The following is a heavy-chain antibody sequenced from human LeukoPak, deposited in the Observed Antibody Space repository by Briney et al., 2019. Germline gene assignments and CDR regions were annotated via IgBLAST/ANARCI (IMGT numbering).Heavy chain of an antibody. CDR1: GFTVSSNY. J-gene: IGHJ3*02. CDR3: AKDRRTMAGDADAFDI. D-gene: IGHD3-10*01. V-gene: IGHV3-66*01. CDR2: IYSVGRT. Sequence: GGSLRLSCAASGFTVSSNYMSGVRQAPGKELEWVSVIYSVGRTYYAHSVKDRFTISRANSKNTLYLQMNRLRAEDTAVYYCAKDRRTMAGDADAFDIWGQGTMVTVSS.